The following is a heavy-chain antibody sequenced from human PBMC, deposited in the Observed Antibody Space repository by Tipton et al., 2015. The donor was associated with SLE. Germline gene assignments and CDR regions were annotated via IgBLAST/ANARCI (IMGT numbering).Heavy chain of an antibody. Sequence: TLSLTCNVSGVSISNYYWTWIRQPPGKGLMLIGSISYSGATSYNPSLKSRVTISVDTSKNQFSLSLISVTAADTAVYYCARLTPWGYDYWGPGMLVTVSS. J-gene: IGHJ4*02. V-gene: IGHV4-59*12. D-gene: IGHD7-27*01. CDR1: GVSISNYY. CDR2: ISYSGAT. CDR3: ARLTPWGYDY.